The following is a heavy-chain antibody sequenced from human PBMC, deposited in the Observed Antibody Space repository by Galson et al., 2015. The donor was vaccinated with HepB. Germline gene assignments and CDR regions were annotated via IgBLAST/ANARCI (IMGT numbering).Heavy chain of an antibody. D-gene: IGHD2-2*03. CDR2: LSRSGDIT. CDR3: AKFRGMDIGEYHFDH. Sequence: SLRLSCAASGFTFSSYAMAWVRQAPGKGLEWVSSLSRSGDITFYADSVKGRFTISRDNSKNTLFLQMNSLGVEDTALYYCAKFRGMDIGEYHFDHWGQGTLVTVSS. V-gene: IGHV3-23*01. J-gene: IGHJ4*02. CDR1: GFTFSSYA.